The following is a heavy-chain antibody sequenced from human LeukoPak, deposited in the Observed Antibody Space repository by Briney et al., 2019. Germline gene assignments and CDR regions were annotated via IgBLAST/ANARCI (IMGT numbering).Heavy chain of an antibody. D-gene: IGHD2-2*01. CDR2: ISYGGSNK. CDR3: ARDEVRYCSSTSCPNFDY. V-gene: IGHV3-30-3*01. Sequence: GGSLRPSCAASGFTFSSYAMHWVRQAPGKGLEWVAVISYGGSNKYYADSVKGRFTISRDNSKNTLYLQMNSLRAEDTAVYYCARDEVRYCSSTSCPNFDYWGQGTLVTVSS. J-gene: IGHJ4*02. CDR1: GFTFSSYA.